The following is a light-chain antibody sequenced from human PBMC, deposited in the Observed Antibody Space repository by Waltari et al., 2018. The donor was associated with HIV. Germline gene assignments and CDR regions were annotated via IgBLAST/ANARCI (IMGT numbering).Light chain of an antibody. Sequence: SVLTQPPSLSGAPGQRVTTSRTGSSPNLVAVYTVSWYRQLPGTAPKLLIYSNTNRPSGVPDRFSGSKSGNSASLAITGLQADDEADYYCQSYASSLSRYVFGTGTKVTVL. V-gene: IGLV1-40*01. CDR1: SPNLVAVYT. CDR3: QSYASSLSRYV. CDR2: SNT. J-gene: IGLJ1*01.